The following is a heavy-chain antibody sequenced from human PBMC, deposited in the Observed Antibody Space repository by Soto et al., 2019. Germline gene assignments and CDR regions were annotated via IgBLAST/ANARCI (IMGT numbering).Heavy chain of an antibody. CDR2: INPNSGGT. Sequence: QVPLVQSGAEVKKPGASVKVSCKASGYTFTGYYMHWVRQAPGQGLEWMGWINPNSGGTNYAQKFQGWVTMTRDTSISTAYMELSRLRSDDTAVYYCARDRGPLTVVNAFDIWGQGTMVTVSS. J-gene: IGHJ3*02. D-gene: IGHD2-21*02. CDR1: GYTFTGYY. CDR3: ARDRGPLTVVNAFDI. V-gene: IGHV1-2*04.